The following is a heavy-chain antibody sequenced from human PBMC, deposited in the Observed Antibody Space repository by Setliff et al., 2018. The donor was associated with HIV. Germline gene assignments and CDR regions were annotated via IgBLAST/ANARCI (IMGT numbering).Heavy chain of an antibody. J-gene: IGHJ6*03. CDR1: GDSTSNSY. V-gene: IGHV4-4*07. CDR3: ARDVLKSNYLGYYYYLDV. D-gene: IGHD3-9*01. CDR2: LHASGNT. Sequence: SETLSLTCSVSGDSTSNSYWSWIRQPAGKGLDWIGRLHASGNTNYNPSLKSRVTMSIDTSKNQLSLRLTSVTAADTAVYYCARDVLKSNYLGYYYYLDVWGKGTTVTVSS.